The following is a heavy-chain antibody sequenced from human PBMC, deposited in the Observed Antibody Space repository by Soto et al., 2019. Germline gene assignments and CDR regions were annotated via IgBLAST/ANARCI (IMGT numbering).Heavy chain of an antibody. D-gene: IGHD3-10*01. CDR2: IIPIFGTA. CDR3: ARVAGSWLHDAFDI. V-gene: IGHV1-69*01. Sequence: QVQLVQSGAEMRKPGSSVKVSCKASGGTFSSYAISWVRQAPGQGLEWMGGIIPIFGTANYAQKFQGRVTITADESTSTAYMELSCLRSVDTAVYYCARVAGSWLHDAFDIWGQVTMVTVSS. J-gene: IGHJ3*02. CDR1: GGTFSSYA.